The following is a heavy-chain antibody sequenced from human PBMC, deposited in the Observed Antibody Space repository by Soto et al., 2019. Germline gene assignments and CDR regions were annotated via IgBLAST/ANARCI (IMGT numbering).Heavy chain of an antibody. CDR2: IIPIFGTA. D-gene: IGHD3-3*01. CDR1: GYTFTSYG. V-gene: IGHV1-69*13. Sequence: SVKGSSKASGYTFTSYGISWVRQAPGQGLEWMGGIIPIFGTANYAQKFQGRVTITADESTSTAYMELSSLRSEDTAVYYCARAGVPTYYDFWSGLVPFDYWGQGTLVTVSS. CDR3: ARAGVPTYYDFWSGLVPFDY. J-gene: IGHJ4*02.